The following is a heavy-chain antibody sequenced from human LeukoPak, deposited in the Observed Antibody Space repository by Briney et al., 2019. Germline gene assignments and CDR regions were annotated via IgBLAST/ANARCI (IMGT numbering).Heavy chain of an antibody. Sequence: GGSLRLSCAASGFTFSSYWMSWVRQAPGKGLEWVANIKQDGSEKYYVDSVKGRFTISRDNVKNSLYLQMNSLRAEDTAVYYCAREPHYDSSGYINWFDPWGQGTLVTVSS. CDR1: GFTFSSYW. D-gene: IGHD3-22*01. V-gene: IGHV3-7*01. CDR3: AREPHYDSSGYINWFDP. J-gene: IGHJ5*02. CDR2: IKQDGSEK.